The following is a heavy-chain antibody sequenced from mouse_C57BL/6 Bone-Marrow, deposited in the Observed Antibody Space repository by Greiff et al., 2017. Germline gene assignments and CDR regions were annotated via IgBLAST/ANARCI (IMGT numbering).Heavy chain of an antibody. CDR2: IDPSDSYT. J-gene: IGHJ2*01. CDR1: GYTFTSYW. D-gene: IGHD1-1*01. Sequence: QVQLQQPGAELVRPGTSVKLSCKASGYTFTSYWMHWVKQRPGQGLEWIGVIDPSDSYTNYNQKFKGKATLTVDTSSSTAYMQLSSLTSEDTAVYYCTNPVVADFDYWGQGTTLTVSS. CDR3: TNPVVADFDY. V-gene: IGHV1-59*01.